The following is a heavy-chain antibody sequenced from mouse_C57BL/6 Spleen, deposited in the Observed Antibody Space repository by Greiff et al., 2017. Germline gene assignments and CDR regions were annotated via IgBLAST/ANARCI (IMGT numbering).Heavy chain of an antibody. D-gene: IGHD3-2*02. V-gene: IGHV5-6*02. CDR1: GFTFSSYG. CDR2: ISSGGSYT. Sequence: EVKLVESGGDLVKPGGSLKLSCAASGFTFSSYGMSWVRQTPDKRLEWVATISSGGSYTYYPDSVKGRFTISRDNAKNTLYLQMSSLKSEDTAMYYCARTAQARAMDYWGQGTSVTVSS. CDR3: ARTAQARAMDY. J-gene: IGHJ4*01.